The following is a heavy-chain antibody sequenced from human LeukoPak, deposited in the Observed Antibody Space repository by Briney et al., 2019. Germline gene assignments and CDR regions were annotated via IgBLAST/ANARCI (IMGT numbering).Heavy chain of an antibody. D-gene: IGHD5-12*01. Sequence: SETLSLTCAVYGGSLTDYYWSWVRQPPGKGLEWIGQISHSAITNYNPSLESRITMSVDTSMNQFSLKLSSVTAADTAVYFCARVLGYTFGFSDNWGQGILVTVSS. CDR2: ISHSAIT. CDR3: ARVLGYTFGFSDN. V-gene: IGHV4-34*01. CDR1: GGSLTDYY. J-gene: IGHJ4*02.